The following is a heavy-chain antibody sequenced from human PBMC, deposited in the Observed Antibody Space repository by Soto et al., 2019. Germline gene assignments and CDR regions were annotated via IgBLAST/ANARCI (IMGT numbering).Heavy chain of an antibody. CDR3: ARGYCISTSCYRGWFDP. J-gene: IGHJ5*02. D-gene: IGHD2-2*02. CDR2: IYHSGST. Sequence: SETLSLTCAVSGGSISSSHWWSWVRQPPGKGLEWVGEIYHSGSTNYNPSLKSRVTISVDTSKNQFSLKLSSVTAADTAVYYCARGYCISTSCYRGWFDPWGQGTLVTVSS. V-gene: IGHV4-4*02. CDR1: GGSISSSHW.